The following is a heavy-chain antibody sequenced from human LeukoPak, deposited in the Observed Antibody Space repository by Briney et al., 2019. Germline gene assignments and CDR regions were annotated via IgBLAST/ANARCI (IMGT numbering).Heavy chain of an antibody. J-gene: IGHJ4*02. V-gene: IGHV3-21*01. CDR2: ISSSSSYI. Sequence: PGGSLRLSCAASGFTFSSYSMNWVRQAPGKGLEWVSSISSSSSYIYYADSVKGRFTISRDNAKNSLYLQMNSLRAEDTAVYYCASTLYSGSYYLTQLDYWGQGTLVTVSS. CDR1: GFTFSSYS. D-gene: IGHD1-26*01. CDR3: ASTLYSGSYYLTQLDY.